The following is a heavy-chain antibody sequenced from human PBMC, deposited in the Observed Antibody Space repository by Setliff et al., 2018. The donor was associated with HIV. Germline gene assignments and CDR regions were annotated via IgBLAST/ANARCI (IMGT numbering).Heavy chain of an antibody. Sequence: PGGSLRLSCAASGFPFSTYAMHWVRQAPGKGLEWVSAISDSGDNTYYADSVKGRFTISRDNSRDTLYLQMNSLRVEDTAVYFCAETIAALDYWGQGTLVTVSS. CDR3: AETIAALDY. D-gene: IGHD6-13*01. CDR2: ISDSGDNT. V-gene: IGHV3-23*01. J-gene: IGHJ4*02. CDR1: GFPFSTYA.